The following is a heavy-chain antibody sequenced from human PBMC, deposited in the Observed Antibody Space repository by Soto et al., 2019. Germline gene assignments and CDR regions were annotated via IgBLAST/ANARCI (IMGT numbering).Heavy chain of an antibody. V-gene: IGHV4-34*01. Sequence: QVQLQQWGAGLLKPSETLSLTCAVYGGSFSGYYWSWIRQPPGKGLEGIGEINHSGSTNYNPSLKSRVTISVDTYKNQFSLKRSSVTAADTAVYYCARVVTTTVSYYYYGMAVWGQGTTVTVSS. CDR1: GGSFSGYY. CDR3: ARVVTTTVSYYYYGMAV. CDR2: INHSGST. J-gene: IGHJ6*02. D-gene: IGHD4-4*01.